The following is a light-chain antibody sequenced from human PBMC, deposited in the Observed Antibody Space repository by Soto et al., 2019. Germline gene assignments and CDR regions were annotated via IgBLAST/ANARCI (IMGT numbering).Light chain of an antibody. Sequence: DIVMTQSPLSLPVTPGEPASISCRSSQSLLHSNGYNYLDWYLQKPGQSPQLLIYLGSNRASGVPDRFSGSGPGTDFTPKISRVEAEDVGVYYCMQALQTPRTFGQGTRLEIK. CDR3: MQALQTPRT. V-gene: IGKV2-28*01. CDR2: LGS. J-gene: IGKJ5*01. CDR1: QSLLHSNGYNY.